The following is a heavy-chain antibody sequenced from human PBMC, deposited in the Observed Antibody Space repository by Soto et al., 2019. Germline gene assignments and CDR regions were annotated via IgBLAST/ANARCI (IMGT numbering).Heavy chain of an antibody. CDR2: IIPILGIA. CDR3: ARDPGDDSSGYYGGRAFDI. CDR1: GGTISSYT. J-gene: IGHJ3*02. D-gene: IGHD3-22*01. V-gene: IGHV1-69*04. Sequence: SVKVSCKASGGTISSYTISWVRQAPGQGLEWMGRIIPILGIANYAQKFQGRVTITADKSTSTAYMELSSLRSEDTAVYYCARDPGDDSSGYYGGRAFDIWGQGTMVTVS.